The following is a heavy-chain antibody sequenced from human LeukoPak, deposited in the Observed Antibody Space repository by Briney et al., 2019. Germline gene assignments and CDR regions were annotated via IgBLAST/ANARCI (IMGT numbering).Heavy chain of an antibody. D-gene: IGHD3-3*01. CDR2: IYYSGST. V-gene: IGHV4-39*01. CDR1: GGSISSSSYY. J-gene: IGHJ4*02. Sequence: SETLSLTCTVSGGSISSSSYYWGWIRQPPGKGLEWIGSIYYSGSTYYNPSLKSRVTISVDTSKNQFSLKLSSVTAADTAVYYCARLTNYDFWSGYCRTFDYWGQGTLVTVSS. CDR3: ARLTNYDFWSGYCRTFDY.